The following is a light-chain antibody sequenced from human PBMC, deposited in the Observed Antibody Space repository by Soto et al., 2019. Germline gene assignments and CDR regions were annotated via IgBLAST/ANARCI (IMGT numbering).Light chain of an antibody. CDR3: SSYTSSSTVV. CDR2: DVS. Sequence: QSALTQPASVSGSPGQSIAISCTGTSSDVGGYNYVSWYQQHPGKAPKLIIYDVSNRPSGVSNRISGSKSGNTASLTISGLKAEDEADYYCSSYTSSSTVVFGGGTKLTVL. CDR1: SSDVGGYNY. J-gene: IGLJ2*01. V-gene: IGLV2-14*03.